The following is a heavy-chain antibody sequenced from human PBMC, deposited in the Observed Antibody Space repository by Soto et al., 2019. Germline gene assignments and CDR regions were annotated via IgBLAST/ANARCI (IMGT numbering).Heavy chain of an antibody. CDR3: VRDYFGPGPY. CDR2: IKEDGTQT. V-gene: IGHV3-7*04. Sequence: GSLRLSCVVSGFSLSGFWMSWVRQAPGKGLEWVANIKEDGTQTYYVDSVKGRFTISRDNAKNSLFLQMNSLRVEDTAVYYCVRDYFGPGPYWGQGTLVTVSS. CDR1: GFSLSGFW. D-gene: IGHD3-10*01. J-gene: IGHJ4*01.